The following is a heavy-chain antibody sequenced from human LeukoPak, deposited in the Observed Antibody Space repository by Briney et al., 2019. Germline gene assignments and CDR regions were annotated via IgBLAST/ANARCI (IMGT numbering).Heavy chain of an antibody. Sequence: PSETVSLTCTVSDGSITGYYWSWIRQPPGKGLEWIGYIYYSGNTNYIPSLKSRVTISVDTSKNQFSLKLTSVTAADTAVYYCARRLDAGWFDPWGQGAMVTVSS. CDR2: IYYSGNT. CDR3: ARRLDAGWFDP. J-gene: IGHJ5*02. V-gene: IGHV4-59*08. D-gene: IGHD3/OR15-3a*01. CDR1: DGSITGYY.